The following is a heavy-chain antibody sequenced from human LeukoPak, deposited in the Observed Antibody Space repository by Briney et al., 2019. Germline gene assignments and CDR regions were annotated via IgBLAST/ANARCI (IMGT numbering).Heavy chain of an antibody. J-gene: IGHJ4*02. CDR1: GFTFSSYW. CDR3: ARDITMVRGVPSLIYDY. D-gene: IGHD3-10*01. CDR2: IKQDGSEK. V-gene: IGHV3-7*01. Sequence: GGSLRLSCAASGFTFSSYWMSWVRQAPGKGLEWVANIKQDGSEKYYVDSVKGRFTISRDNAKNSLYLQMNSLRAEDTAVYYCARDITMVRGVPSLIYDYWGQGTLVTVSS.